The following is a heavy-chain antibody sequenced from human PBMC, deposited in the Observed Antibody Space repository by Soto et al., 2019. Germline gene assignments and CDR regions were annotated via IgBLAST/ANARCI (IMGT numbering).Heavy chain of an antibody. CDR3: ARDDYYDSSGYYSTNAFDI. V-gene: IGHV1-69*13. J-gene: IGHJ3*02. CDR1: GGTFSSYA. D-gene: IGHD3-22*01. Sequence: ASVKVSCKASGGTFSSYAISWVRQAPGQGLEWMGGIIPIFGTANYAQKFQGRVTITADESTSTAYTELSSLRSEDTAVYYCARDDYYDSSGYYSTNAFDIWGQGTMVTVSS. CDR2: IIPIFGTA.